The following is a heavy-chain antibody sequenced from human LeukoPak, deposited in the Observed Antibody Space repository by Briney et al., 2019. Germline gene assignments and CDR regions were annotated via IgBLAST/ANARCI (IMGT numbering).Heavy chain of an antibody. CDR1: GFRFSDYW. Sequence: GGFLRLSCAASGFRFSDYWMTWVRQAPGKGLECVANIKTDGSAKYYPDSVKGRFTVSRDNAKNSLYLQMNNMRVEDTAIYYCTTDLNHDSSGWGQGTLVTVSS. J-gene: IGHJ4*02. CDR3: TTDLNHDSSG. CDR2: IKTDGSAK. V-gene: IGHV3-7*01. D-gene: IGHD3-22*01.